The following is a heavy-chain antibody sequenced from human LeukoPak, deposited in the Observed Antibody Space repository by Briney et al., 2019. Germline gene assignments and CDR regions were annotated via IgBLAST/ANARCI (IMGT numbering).Heavy chain of an antibody. V-gene: IGHV3-23*01. CDR2: ISGSGDTT. CDR3: ARDLWELLLSGTGDAFDI. Sequence: GGSLRLSCAASGFTFSNYAMSWVRQAPGKGLEWVSVISGSGDTTNYADSVKGRFTISRDNAKNSLFLQMNSLRAEDTAVYYCARDLWELLLSGTGDAFDIWGQGTMVTVSS. J-gene: IGHJ3*02. D-gene: IGHD1-26*01. CDR1: GFTFSNYA.